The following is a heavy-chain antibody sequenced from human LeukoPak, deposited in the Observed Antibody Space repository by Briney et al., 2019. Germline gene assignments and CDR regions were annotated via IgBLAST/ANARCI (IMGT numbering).Heavy chain of an antibody. Sequence: PSETLSLTCTVSGGSVTSASHYWAWIRQPPGKGLEWIGSIPYSGSTYYSPSLKSRLTISGDTSKSQFSLKLTFVTAADTAVYYCTRHHDYGDKIDYWGQGTLVTVSS. J-gene: IGHJ4*02. D-gene: IGHD4-23*01. CDR3: TRHHDYGDKIDY. CDR2: IPYSGST. V-gene: IGHV4-39*01. CDR1: GGSVTSASHY.